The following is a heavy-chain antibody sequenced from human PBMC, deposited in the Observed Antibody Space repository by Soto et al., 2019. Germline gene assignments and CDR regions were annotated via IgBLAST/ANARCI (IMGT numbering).Heavy chain of an antibody. Sequence: GASVKVSCKASGYTFTSYDINWVRQATGQGLEWMGWMNPNSGNTGYAQKFQGRVTMTRNTSISTAYMELSSLRSEDTAVYYCARRKGQGGGYCSSTSCYLDAFDIWGQGTMVTVSS. J-gene: IGHJ3*02. CDR1: GYTFTSYD. D-gene: IGHD2-2*01. CDR2: MNPNSGNT. CDR3: ARRKGQGGGYCSSTSCYLDAFDI. V-gene: IGHV1-8*01.